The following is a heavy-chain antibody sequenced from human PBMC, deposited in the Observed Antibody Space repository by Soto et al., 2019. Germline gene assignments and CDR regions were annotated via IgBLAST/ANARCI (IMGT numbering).Heavy chain of an antibody. D-gene: IGHD3-22*01. J-gene: IGHJ6*02. CDR3: ARGTYDSSGYFTYYGMDV. Sequence: QVQLVQSGAEVKKPGSSVKVSCKASGGTFSSYAISWVRQAPGQGREWMGGIIPIVGTANYAQKFQGIVTITADESTSTAYMELSSLRSEDTAVYYCARGTYDSSGYFTYYGMDVWGQGTTVTVSS. V-gene: IGHV1-69*12. CDR1: GGTFSSYA. CDR2: IIPIVGTA.